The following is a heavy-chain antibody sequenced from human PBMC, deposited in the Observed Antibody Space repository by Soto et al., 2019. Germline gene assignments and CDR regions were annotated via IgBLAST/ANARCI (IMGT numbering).Heavy chain of an antibody. CDR1: GFTFSSYG. Sequence: GGSLRLSCAASGFTFSSYGMHWVRQAPGKGLEWVSVIYSGGTTYYADSVKGRFTISRDNSKNTLYLQMNSLRAEDTAVYYCARNGDSSDYRGWFDPWGQGTLVTVSS. CDR3: ARNGDSSDYRGWFDP. D-gene: IGHD3-22*01. J-gene: IGHJ5*02. V-gene: IGHV3-66*01. CDR2: IYSGGTT.